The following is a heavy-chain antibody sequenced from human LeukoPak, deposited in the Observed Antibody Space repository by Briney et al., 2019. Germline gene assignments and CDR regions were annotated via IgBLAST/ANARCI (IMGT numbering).Heavy chain of an antibody. D-gene: IGHD4-11*01. Sequence: GGSLRFSCAASGFTFSTYAMHWVRQAPGKGLEWVAVISYDGSNKYYADSVKGRFTISRDNSKNTPYLQMSSLRAEDTAVYYCAGALRFTVTNNWGQGTLVTVSS. CDR1: GFTFSTYA. J-gene: IGHJ4*02. V-gene: IGHV3-30*04. CDR3: AGALRFTVTNN. CDR2: ISYDGSNK.